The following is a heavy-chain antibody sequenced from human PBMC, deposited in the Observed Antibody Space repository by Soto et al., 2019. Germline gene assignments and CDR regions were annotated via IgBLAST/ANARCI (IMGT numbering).Heavy chain of an antibody. CDR3: ARDGRDCADCACYFHH. J-gene: IGHJ1*01. CDR2: ISSSSSLI. V-gene: IGHV3-48*02. Sequence: GGSLRLSCAASGFTFSRNGMNWVRQAPGKGLEWVSYISSSSSLIYYADSVKGRFTISRDNAKNSLYLQVNSLTDEDTAVYYCARDGRDCADCACYFHHWGHGTLVTVSS. D-gene: IGHD2-21*02. CDR1: GFTFSRNG.